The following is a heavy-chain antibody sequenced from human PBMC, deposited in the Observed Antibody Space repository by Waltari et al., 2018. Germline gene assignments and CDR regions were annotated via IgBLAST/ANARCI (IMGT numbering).Heavy chain of an antibody. CDR3: ARANTIFGVIRTWYYMDV. D-gene: IGHD3-3*01. Sequence: QVQLQQWGAGLLKPSETLSLTCVVPGGSFRVYYWSWIRQPPGKGLEWIGEINHSGRTNYNPSLKSRVTISIDTSKIQFSLKLRSVTVADTAVYYCARANTIFGVIRTWYYMDVWGKGTPVTVSS. CDR1: GGSFRVYY. CDR2: INHSGRT. V-gene: IGHV4-34*01. J-gene: IGHJ6*03.